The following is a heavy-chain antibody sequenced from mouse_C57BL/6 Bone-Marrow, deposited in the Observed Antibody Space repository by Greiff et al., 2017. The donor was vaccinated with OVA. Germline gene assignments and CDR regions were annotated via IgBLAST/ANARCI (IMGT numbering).Heavy chain of an antibody. CDR1: GYTFTSYW. V-gene: IGHV1-50*01. CDR2: IDPSDSYT. J-gene: IGHJ3*01. D-gene: IGHD2-2*01. Sequence: VQLQQPGAELVKPGASVKLSCKASGYTFTSYWMQWVKQRPGQGLEWIGEIDPSDSYTNYNQKFKGKATLTVDTSSSTAYMQLSSLTSEDSAVYYCGRGGYDGAWFAYWGQGTLVTVSA. CDR3: GRGGYDGAWFAY.